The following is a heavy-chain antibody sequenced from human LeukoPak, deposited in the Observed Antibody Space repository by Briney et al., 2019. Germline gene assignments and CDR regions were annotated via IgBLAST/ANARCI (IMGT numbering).Heavy chain of an antibody. Sequence: LSLTCAVSGDSISSGGYSWSWVRQAPGKGLEWVSAISGSGGSTYYADSVKGRFTISRDNSKNTLYLQMNSLRAEDTAVYYCAKTRDYYDSSGYYYYFDYWGQGTLVTVSS. CDR1: GDSISSGGYS. D-gene: IGHD3-22*01. CDR3: AKTRDYYDSSGYYYYFDY. J-gene: IGHJ4*02. V-gene: IGHV3-23*01. CDR2: ISGSGGST.